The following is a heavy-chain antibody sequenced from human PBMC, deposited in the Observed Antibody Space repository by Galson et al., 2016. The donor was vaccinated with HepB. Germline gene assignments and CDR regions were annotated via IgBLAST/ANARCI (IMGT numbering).Heavy chain of an antibody. D-gene: IGHD5-12*01. CDR1: GGSINTGGYY. V-gene: IGHV4-31*03. CDR2: VFYTGST. Sequence: TLSLTCTVSGGSINTGGYYWNWIRQHPGKGLEWLGYVFYTGSTYHNPSPKSRLTISIDTSKNQFFLRLRSVTAADTAIYYCVREGDRPRLRPEGGRHGLDVWGQGAMVTVSS. CDR3: VREGDRPRLRPEGGRHGLDV. J-gene: IGHJ6*02.